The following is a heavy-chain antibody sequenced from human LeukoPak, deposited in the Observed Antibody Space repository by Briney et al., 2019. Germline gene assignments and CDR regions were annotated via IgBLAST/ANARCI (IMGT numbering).Heavy chain of an antibody. D-gene: IGHD6-13*01. CDR3: ARDTQEQGNWFDP. CDR2: ISYDGSNK. Sequence: GGSLRLSCAASGFTFSSYDMHWVRQAPGKGLEWVALISYDGSNKSYADSVKGRFTISRDNSKNTLYLQMNSLRPEDMAVYYCARDTQEQGNWFDPWGQGTLVTVSS. V-gene: IGHV3-30-3*01. J-gene: IGHJ5*02. CDR1: GFTFSSYD.